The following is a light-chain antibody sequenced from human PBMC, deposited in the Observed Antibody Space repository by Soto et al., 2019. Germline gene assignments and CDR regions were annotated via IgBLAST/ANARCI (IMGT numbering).Light chain of an antibody. Sequence: DIQMTQSPSSLSASVGDRVTISCRASQSISTYLNWYRQKPGKAPELLIYAASSLQSGFPSRFSGSGSGTDFNLNISNLQPEDFSSYYCQQSYSSPNTFGQGTKLEI. CDR1: QSISTY. J-gene: IGKJ2*01. CDR2: AAS. V-gene: IGKV1-39*01. CDR3: QQSYSSPNT.